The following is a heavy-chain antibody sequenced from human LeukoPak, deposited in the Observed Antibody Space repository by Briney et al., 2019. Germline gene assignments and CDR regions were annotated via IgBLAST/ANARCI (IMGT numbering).Heavy chain of an antibody. J-gene: IGHJ4*02. V-gene: IGHV1-18*01. CDR1: GYTFTSYG. D-gene: IGHD2-8*01. Sequence: ASVKVSCKASGYTFTSYGISWVRQAPGQGLEWMGWISAYNGNTNHAQKLQGRVTMTTDTSTSTAYMELRSLRSDDTAVYYCARDWRKGYCTNGVCPGTTPPRFDYWGQGTLVTVSS. CDR3: ARDWRKGYCTNGVCPGTTPPRFDY. CDR2: ISAYNGNT.